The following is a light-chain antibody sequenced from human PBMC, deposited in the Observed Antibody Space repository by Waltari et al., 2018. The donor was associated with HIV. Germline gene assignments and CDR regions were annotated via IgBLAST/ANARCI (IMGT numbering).Light chain of an antibody. CDR2: WAS. CDR3: QQYYSTPTWT. V-gene: IGKV4-1*01. CDR1: QSVLYSSNDKNY. Sequence: DIVMTQSPDSLAVSLGARATINCKSSQSVLYSSNDKNYLAWYQQKPGKPPKLLMYWASTLESGVTDRFSGSGSGTDFTLTISSLQAEDVAVYYCQQYYSTPTWTFGQGTKVEIK. J-gene: IGKJ1*01.